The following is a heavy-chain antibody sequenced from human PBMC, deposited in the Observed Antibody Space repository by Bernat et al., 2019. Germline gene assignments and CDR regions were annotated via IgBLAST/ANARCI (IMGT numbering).Heavy chain of an antibody. V-gene: IGHV3-30-3*01. CDR1: GFTFSSYA. CDR3: VGDEKEIVVVVAGIGY. CDR2: ISYDGSNK. J-gene: IGHJ4*02. D-gene: IGHD2-15*01. Sequence: QVQLVESGGGVVQPGRSLRLSCAASGFTFSSYAMHWVRQAPGKGLEWVAAISYDGSNKYYADSVKGRFTISRDNSKNTLYLQMNSLRAEDTAVYYWVGDEKEIVVVVAGIGYWGQGTLVTVSS.